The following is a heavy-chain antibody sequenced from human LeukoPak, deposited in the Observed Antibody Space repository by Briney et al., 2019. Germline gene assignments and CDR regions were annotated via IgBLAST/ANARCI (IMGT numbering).Heavy chain of an antibody. V-gene: IGHV4-4*02. Sequence: PSETLSLTCAVSGGSISISNWWSWVRQPPGKGLEWIGEIYHSGSTNYNASLKSRVTISVDTSKNQFSLKLSSVTAADTAVYYCARQGYSAYEILDYWGQGTLVTVSS. CDR1: GGSISISNW. D-gene: IGHD5-12*01. CDR3: ARQGYSAYEILDY. J-gene: IGHJ4*02. CDR2: IYHSGST.